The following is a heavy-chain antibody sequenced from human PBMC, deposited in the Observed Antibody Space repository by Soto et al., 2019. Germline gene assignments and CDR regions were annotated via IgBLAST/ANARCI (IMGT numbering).Heavy chain of an antibody. V-gene: IGHV1-8*01. Sequence: GASVKVSCKASRYTFTSYDINWVRQATGQGLEWMGWMNPNSGNTGYAQKFQGRVTMTRNTSISTAYMELRSLRSDDTAVYYCARDGYYGSGSYYTVSEDLLDYWGQGTLVTVSS. CDR3: ARDGYYGSGSYYTVSEDLLDY. D-gene: IGHD3-10*01. J-gene: IGHJ4*02. CDR2: MNPNSGNT. CDR1: RYTFTSYD.